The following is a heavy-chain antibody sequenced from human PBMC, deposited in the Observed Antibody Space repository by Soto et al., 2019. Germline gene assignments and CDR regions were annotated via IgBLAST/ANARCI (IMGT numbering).Heavy chain of an antibody. CDR3: SIAARGSVDY. J-gene: IGHJ4*02. Sequence: SETLSLTCAVSGASISSTDWWSWVRQPPGKGLEWIGEINHSGSTNYNPSLKSRVTISVDTSKNQFSLKLSSVTAADTAVYYCSIAARGSVDYWGQGTLVTVSS. CDR2: INHSGST. CDR1: GASISSTDW. V-gene: IGHV4-4*02. D-gene: IGHD6-6*01.